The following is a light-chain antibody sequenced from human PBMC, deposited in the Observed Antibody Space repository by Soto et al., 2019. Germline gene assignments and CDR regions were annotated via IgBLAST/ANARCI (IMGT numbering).Light chain of an antibody. Sequence: EIVLTPSPGTLSLSTGERATLSCRASQSVGSSYLAWYQQKPGQAPRLLIYGASSRATGIPDRFSGSGSGTDFTLTISRPEPEDFAVYYCQQYGSSPRTFGQGTKVDIK. CDR2: GAS. V-gene: IGKV3-20*01. CDR3: QQYGSSPRT. J-gene: IGKJ1*01. CDR1: QSVGSSY.